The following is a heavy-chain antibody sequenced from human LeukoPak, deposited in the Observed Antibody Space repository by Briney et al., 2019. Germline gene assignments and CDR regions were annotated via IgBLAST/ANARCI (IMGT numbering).Heavy chain of an antibody. J-gene: IGHJ4*02. CDR1: GYTFTSYG. CDR3: ARVAVSFWSGLDY. Sequence: ASVKVSCKASGYTFTSYGISWVRQAPGQGLEWMGWISAYNGNTNYAQKLQGRVTMTTDTSTSTAYMELSRLTSDDTAVYYCARVAVSFWSGLDYWGQGTLVTVSS. CDR2: ISAYNGNT. D-gene: IGHD3-3*01. V-gene: IGHV1-18*01.